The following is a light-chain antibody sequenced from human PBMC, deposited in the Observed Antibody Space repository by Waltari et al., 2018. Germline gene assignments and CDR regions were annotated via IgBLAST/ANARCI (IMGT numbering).Light chain of an antibody. CDR2: EVT. Sequence: QSALAQPASVSGSPGQSITISCTGTGRDIGSFNYVSWYQQHPGKSPKLLIYEVTNRPSGVSYRFSGSKSGDTASLTISGLQAEDEADYYCSSYRSINKVVFGGGTKVTVL. V-gene: IGLV2-14*01. CDR3: SSYRSINKVV. CDR1: GRDIGSFNY. J-gene: IGLJ2*01.